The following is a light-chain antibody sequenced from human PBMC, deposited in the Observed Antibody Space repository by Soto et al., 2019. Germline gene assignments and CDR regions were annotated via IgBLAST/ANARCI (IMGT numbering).Light chain of an antibody. Sequence: QSVVTQPPSASGTPGQRVTISCSGGSSNIGINTVNWYQQLPGTAPKLLIYVDNQRPSGVPDRFSGSKSGTSASLAISGLQSEDEADYYCAAWDDSLNGDVFGTGTKLTVL. CDR2: VDN. CDR1: SSNIGINT. J-gene: IGLJ1*01. V-gene: IGLV1-44*01. CDR3: AAWDDSLNGDV.